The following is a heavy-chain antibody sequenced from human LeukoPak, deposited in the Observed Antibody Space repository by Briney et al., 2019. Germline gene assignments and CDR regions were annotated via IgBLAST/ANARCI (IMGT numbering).Heavy chain of an antibody. CDR2: ISYDGSNK. J-gene: IGHJ6*04. CDR1: GFTFSSYG. V-gene: IGHV3-30*18. D-gene: IGHD2-15*01. CDR3: AKVASAGDGYYYYGMDV. Sequence: GRFLRLSCAASGFTFSSYGMHWVRQAPGKGLEWVAVISYDGSNKYYADSVKGRFTISRDNSKNTLYLKMNSLRAEDTAVYYCAKVASAGDGYYYYGMDVWGKGPTVTVSS.